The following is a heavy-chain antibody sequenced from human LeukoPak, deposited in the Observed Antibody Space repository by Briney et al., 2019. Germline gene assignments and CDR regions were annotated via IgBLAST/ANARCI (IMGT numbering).Heavy chain of an antibody. Sequence: PGRSLRLSCAASGFTFSSYAMHWVRQAPGQRLEWVAVISYDGSNKYYADSVKGRFTISRDNSKNTLYLQMNSLRAEDTAVYYCARAEMATIYFDYWGQGTLVTVSS. D-gene: IGHD5-24*01. V-gene: IGHV3-30*04. J-gene: IGHJ4*02. CDR2: ISYDGSNK. CDR1: GFTFSSYA. CDR3: ARAEMATIYFDY.